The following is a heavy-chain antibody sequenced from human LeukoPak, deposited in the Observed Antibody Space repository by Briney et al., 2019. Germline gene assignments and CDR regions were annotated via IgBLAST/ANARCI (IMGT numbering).Heavy chain of an antibody. D-gene: IGHD6-13*01. CDR1: GLSSSNYA. J-gene: IGHJ4*02. Sequence: PGPSLRLSCAPFGLSSSNYAVHWARQPPGKGLDGVAVLSYDGSNKYYGDVVKGRFTISRDNYKNTLYLQMKSLSAEDTAVYYCARDSRGRSYWGEGTLVTV. V-gene: IGHV3-30*04. CDR3: ARDSRGRSY. CDR2: LSYDGSNK.